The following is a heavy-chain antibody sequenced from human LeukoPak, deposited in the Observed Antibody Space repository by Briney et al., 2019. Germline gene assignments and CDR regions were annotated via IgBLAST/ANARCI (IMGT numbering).Heavy chain of an antibody. Sequence: SETLSLTCTVSGGSISSYYWSWIRQPAGKGLEWIGRIYTSGSTNYNPSLKSRVTISVDTSKNQFSLKLSSVTAADTAVYYCARDYYGSGKGGWFDPWGQGTLVTVSS. CDR1: GGSISSYY. J-gene: IGHJ5*02. CDR3: ARDYYGSGKGGWFDP. D-gene: IGHD3-10*01. CDR2: IYTSGST. V-gene: IGHV4-4*07.